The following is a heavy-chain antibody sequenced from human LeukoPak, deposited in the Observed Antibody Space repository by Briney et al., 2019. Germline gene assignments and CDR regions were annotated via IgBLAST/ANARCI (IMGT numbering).Heavy chain of an antibody. Sequence: ASVKVTCKASGYTFTGYYMHWVRQAPGQGLEWMGWINPNSGGTNYAQKFQGRVTMTRDTSLSTAYMELSRLRSDDTAVYYCARTLWYGAFDIGGQGTMDTVSS. CDR1: GYTFTGYY. J-gene: IGHJ3*02. D-gene: IGHD2-15*01. CDR3: ARTLWYGAFDI. CDR2: INPNSGGT. V-gene: IGHV1-2*02.